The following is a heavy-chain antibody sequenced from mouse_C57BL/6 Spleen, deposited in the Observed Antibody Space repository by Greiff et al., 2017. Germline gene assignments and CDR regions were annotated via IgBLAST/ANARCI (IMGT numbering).Heavy chain of an antibody. V-gene: IGHV1-64*01. J-gene: IGHJ3*01. CDR3: ARGGDYYDYDDGRAWFAY. CDR2: IHPNSGST. Sequence: QVQLKQPGAELVKPGASVKLSCKASGYTFTSYWMHWVKQRPGQGLEWIGMIHPNSGSTNYNEKFKSKATLTVDKSSSTAYMQLSSLTSEDSAVYDCARGGDYYDYDDGRAWFAYWGQGTLVTVSA. D-gene: IGHD2-4*01. CDR1: GYTFTSYW.